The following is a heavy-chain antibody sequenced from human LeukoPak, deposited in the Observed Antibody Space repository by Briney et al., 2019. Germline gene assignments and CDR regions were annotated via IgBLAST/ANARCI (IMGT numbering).Heavy chain of an antibody. CDR3: ARGGWRYCSSTSCYLDY. D-gene: IGHD2-2*01. V-gene: IGHV1-8*03. J-gene: IGHJ4*02. Sequence: ASVKVSCKASGYTFTSYDINWVRQATGQGLEWMGWMNPNSGNTGYAQKFQGRVTITRNTSISTAYMELSSLRSEDTAVYYCARGGWRYCSSTSCYLDYWGQGTLVTVSS. CDR1: GYTFTSYD. CDR2: MNPNSGNT.